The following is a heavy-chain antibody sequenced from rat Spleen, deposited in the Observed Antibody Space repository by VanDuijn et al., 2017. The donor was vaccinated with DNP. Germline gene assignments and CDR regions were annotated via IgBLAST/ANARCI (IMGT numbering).Heavy chain of an antibody. V-gene: IGHV2S12*01. CDR2: ISSGGNT. D-gene: IGHD1-10*01. Sequence: QVQLKESGPGLVQPSQTLSLTCTVSGFSLTTNGVSWVRQPPGKGLEWIAAISSGGNTYFNSAVKSRLSISRDSSKSQVFLGMNILQAEDTAIYFCAREREPNNNPYYFDYWGQGVMVTVSS. J-gene: IGHJ2*01. CDR1: GFSLTTNG. CDR3: AREREPNNNPYYFDY.